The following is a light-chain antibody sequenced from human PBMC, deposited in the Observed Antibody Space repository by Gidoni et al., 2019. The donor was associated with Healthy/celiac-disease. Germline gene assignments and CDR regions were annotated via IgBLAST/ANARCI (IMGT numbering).Light chain of an antibody. CDR3: NSRDSSGNHVV. V-gene: IGLV3-19*01. CDR1: SLRSYY. J-gene: IGLJ2*01. Sequence: SSELTQDPAVSVALGQTVRITCQGDSLRSYYASWYQQKPGQDPVLVIYGKNNRPSGIPDRFSGSSSGNTASLTITGAQAEDDADYYCNSRDSSGNHVVFGGGTKLTVL. CDR2: GKN.